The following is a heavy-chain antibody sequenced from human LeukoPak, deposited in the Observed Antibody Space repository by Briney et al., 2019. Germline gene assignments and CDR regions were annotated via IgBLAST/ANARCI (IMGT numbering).Heavy chain of an antibody. Sequence: SETLSLTCAVSGDSISSEGYSWSWIRQPPGKGLEWIGYIYHSGSTYYNPSLKSRVTISVDRSKNQFSLNLSSVTAAGTAVYYCARETRYCGGGSCYSGMDVWGQGTTVTVSS. CDR1: GDSISSEGYS. V-gene: IGHV4-30-2*01. J-gene: IGHJ6*02. D-gene: IGHD2-15*01. CDR3: ARETRYCGGGSCYSGMDV. CDR2: IYHSGST.